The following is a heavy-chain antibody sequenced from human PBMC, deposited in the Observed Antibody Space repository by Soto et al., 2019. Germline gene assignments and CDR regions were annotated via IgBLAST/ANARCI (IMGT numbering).Heavy chain of an antibody. CDR1: GLSVSDAW. V-gene: IGHV3-15*01. J-gene: IGHJ5*02. CDR3: AKAKYNSGWYDWLDP. D-gene: IGHD6-19*01. CDR2: IKRRSEGGTT. Sequence: GGSLRLSCAASGLSVSDAWMTWVRQAPGKGLEWVGHIKRRSEGGTTEYAAPVKGRFIISREDSRNTLYLQMDSLKSDDTAVYYCAKAKYNSGWYDWLDPWGQGTLVTVSS.